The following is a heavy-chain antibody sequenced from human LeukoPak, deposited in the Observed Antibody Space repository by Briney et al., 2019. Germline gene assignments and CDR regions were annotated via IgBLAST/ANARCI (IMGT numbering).Heavy chain of an antibody. J-gene: IGHJ4*02. D-gene: IGHD3-10*01. CDR3: ARNVPSTGDFVY. CDR2: MNPNSGNT. CDR1: GYTFTSYD. V-gene: IGHV1-8*01. Sequence: ASVKVSCKASGYTFTSYDINWVRQATGQGLEWMGWMNPNSGNTGYAQKFQRRVTMTGDTSISTAYMELSSLTSEDTAVYYCARNVPSTGDFVYWGQGTLVTVSS.